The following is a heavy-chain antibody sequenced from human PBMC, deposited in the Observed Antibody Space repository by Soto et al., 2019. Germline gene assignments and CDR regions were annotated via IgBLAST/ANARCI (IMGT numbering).Heavy chain of an antibody. Sequence: PSQTMPLTCTVSGGSISSYYWSWIRQPPGKGLEWIGEIYHSGGTNYNPSLKSRVTISVDKSNNQFFLKLSSVTAADTAVYSCARDRTCAGGYSRSWFDPWGQGTLVTVSS. J-gene: IGHJ5*02. CDR3: ARDRTCAGGYSRSWFDP. V-gene: IGHV4-59*12. D-gene: IGHD5-18*01. CDR1: GGSISSYY. CDR2: IYHSGGT.